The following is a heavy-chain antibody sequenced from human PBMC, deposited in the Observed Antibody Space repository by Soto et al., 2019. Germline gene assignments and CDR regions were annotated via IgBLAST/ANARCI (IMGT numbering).Heavy chain of an antibody. CDR1: GFTFSSYS. CDR3: ARDQVSVTPRVYYYYYYMDV. CDR2: ISSSSSYI. J-gene: IGHJ6*03. V-gene: IGHV3-21*01. Sequence: EVQLVESGGGLVKPGGSLRLSCAASGFTFSSYSMNWVRQAPGKGLEWVSSISSSSSYIYYADSVKGRFTISRDNAKNSLYLQMNSLRAEDTAVYYCARDQVSVTPRVYYYYYYMDVWGKGTTVTVSS. D-gene: IGHD4-4*01.